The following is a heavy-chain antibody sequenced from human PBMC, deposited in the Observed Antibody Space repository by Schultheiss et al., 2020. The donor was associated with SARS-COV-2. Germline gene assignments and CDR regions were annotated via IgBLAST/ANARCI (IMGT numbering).Heavy chain of an antibody. J-gene: IGHJ6*02. CDR3: ARGRSGYSSSYYYYYYGMDV. D-gene: IGHD6-6*01. Sequence: SETLSLTCTVSGGSISSGYYWGWIRQPPGKGLEWIGEINHSGSTNYNPSLKSRVTISVDTSKNQFSLKLSSVTAADTAVYYCARGRSGYSSSYYYYYYGMDVWGQGTTVTVSS. CDR2: INHSGST. V-gene: IGHV4-34*01. CDR1: GGSISSGYY.